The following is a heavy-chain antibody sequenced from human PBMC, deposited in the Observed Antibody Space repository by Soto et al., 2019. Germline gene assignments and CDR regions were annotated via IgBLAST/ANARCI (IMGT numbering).Heavy chain of an antibody. V-gene: IGHV4-61*01. CDR1: GGSVSSGSYY. CDR2: IYYSGST. CDR3: ARVSGWERWLHYYYYGMDV. Sequence: PSETLSLTCTVSGGSVSSGSYYWSWIRQPPGKGLEWIGYIYYSGSTNYNPSLKSRVTISVDTSKNQFSLKLSSVTAADTAVYYCARVSGWERWLHYYYYGMDVWGQGTTVT. J-gene: IGHJ6*02. D-gene: IGHD3-10*01.